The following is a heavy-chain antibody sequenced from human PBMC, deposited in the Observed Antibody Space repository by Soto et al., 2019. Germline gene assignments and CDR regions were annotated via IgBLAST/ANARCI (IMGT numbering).Heavy chain of an antibody. V-gene: IGHV1-2*04. CDR1: GYTFTGYY. J-gene: IGHJ6*02. CDR3: AREEYYGSGSYSFYGMDV. CDR2: INPNSGGT. D-gene: IGHD3-10*01. Sequence: QVQLVQSGAEVKKPGASVKVSCKASGYTFTGYYMHWVRQAPGQGLECMGCINPNSGGTNYAQKFQGWVTMTRDTSISTAYMELSRLRSDDTAVYYCAREEYYGSGSYSFYGMDVWGQGTTVTVSS.